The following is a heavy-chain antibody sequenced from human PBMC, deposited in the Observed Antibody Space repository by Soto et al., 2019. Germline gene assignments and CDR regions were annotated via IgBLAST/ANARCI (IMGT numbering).Heavy chain of an antibody. J-gene: IGHJ3*02. V-gene: IGHV3-48*04. CDR1: GFTFSSYS. Sequence: GGSLRLSCAASGFTFSSYSMNWVRQAPGKGLEWVSYISSSSSTIYYADSVKGRFTISRDNAKNSLYLQMNSLRAEDTAVYYCARYYPEDAFDIWGQGTMVTVSS. D-gene: IGHD1-26*01. CDR3: ARYYPEDAFDI. CDR2: ISSSSSTI.